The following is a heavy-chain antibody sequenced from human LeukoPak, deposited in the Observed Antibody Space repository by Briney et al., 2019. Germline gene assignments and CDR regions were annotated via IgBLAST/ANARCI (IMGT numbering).Heavy chain of an antibody. D-gene: IGHD2-15*01. J-gene: IGHJ4*02. V-gene: IGHV1-69*06. Sequence: SVKVSCKASGGTFNNYAISWVRQAPGQGLEWMGGIIPIFATANYAQKFQGRVTINADKSTSTAYMDLSSLRSEDTAVYYCARGILRGGLILHFDYWAREPWSPSPQ. CDR2: IIPIFATA. CDR3: ARGILRGGLILHFDY. CDR1: GGTFNNYA.